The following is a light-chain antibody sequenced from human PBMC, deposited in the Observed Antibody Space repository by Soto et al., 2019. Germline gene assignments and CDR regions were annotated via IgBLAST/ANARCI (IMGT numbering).Light chain of an antibody. V-gene: IGKV1-5*01. J-gene: IGKJ5*01. CDR1: QDISTW. CDR3: QQRSNWPPIT. Sequence: DIQMTLSPSTLSASVGGRVTITCRASQDISTWLAWYQQKPGKAPKLLIYDASSLESGVPSRFSGSGSGTDFTLTISSLEPEDFAVYYCQQRSNWPPITFGQGTRLEIK. CDR2: DAS.